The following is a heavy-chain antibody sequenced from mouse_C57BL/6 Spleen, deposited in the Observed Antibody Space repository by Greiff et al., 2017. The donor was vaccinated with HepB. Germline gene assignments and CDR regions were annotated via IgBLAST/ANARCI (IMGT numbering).Heavy chain of an antibody. J-gene: IGHJ2*01. D-gene: IGHD1-1*01. V-gene: IGHV1-69*01. Sequence: QVHVKQPGAELVMPGASVKLSCKASGYTFTSYWMHWVKQRPGQGLEWIGESDPSDSYPNYNQTVKGQSTLTVDQSSSTAYMQLSSLTSEDSAVYDCARSGNYYGSSDGYYFDYWGQGTTLTVSS. CDR2: SDPSDSYP. CDR3: ARSGNYYGSSDGYYFDY. CDR1: GYTFTSYW.